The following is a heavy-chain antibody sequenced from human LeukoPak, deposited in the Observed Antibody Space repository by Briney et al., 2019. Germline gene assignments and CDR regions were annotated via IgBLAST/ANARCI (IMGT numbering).Heavy chain of an antibody. V-gene: IGHV1-18*01. J-gene: IGHJ6*02. D-gene: IGHD3-3*01. CDR3: ARDEFDFWSGYRYGMDV. CDR1: GYTFTIYD. Sequence: ASVKVSCKASGYTFTIYDISWVRQAPGQGLEWMGWISAYNGNTNYAQKLQGRVTMTTDTSTSTAYMELRSLRSDDTAVYYCARDEFDFWSGYRYGMDVWGQGTTVTVSS. CDR2: ISAYNGNT.